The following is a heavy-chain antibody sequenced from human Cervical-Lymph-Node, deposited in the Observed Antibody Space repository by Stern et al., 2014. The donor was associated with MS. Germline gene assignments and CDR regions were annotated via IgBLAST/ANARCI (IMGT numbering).Heavy chain of an antibody. Sequence: QVQLVQSGAEVKKPGSSVKVSCKASGDSFSTYTISWVRQAPGKGLEWMGGIDPMFRTSNYAQKFQGRVTITADESTSTAYMKLSGLRSEDTATYFCARDQGGIAADWGQGTRVTVSS. V-gene: IGHV1-69*01. CDR1: GDSFSTYT. CDR3: ARDQGGIAAD. J-gene: IGHJ4*02. D-gene: IGHD6-13*01. CDR2: IDPMFRTS.